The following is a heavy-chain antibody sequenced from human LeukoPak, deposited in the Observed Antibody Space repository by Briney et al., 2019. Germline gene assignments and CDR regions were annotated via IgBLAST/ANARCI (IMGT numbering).Heavy chain of an antibody. D-gene: IGHD3-22*01. J-gene: IGHJ3*02. V-gene: IGHV3-23*01. Sequence: GGSLRLSCAASGFTFSSYAMSWVRQAPGKGLEWVSATSRSGGSTYYADSVKGRFTISRDNSKNTLYLQMNSLRAEDTAVYYCAKASTMIVVVWAFDIWGQGTMVTVSS. CDR1: GFTFSSYA. CDR2: TSRSGGST. CDR3: AKASTMIVVVWAFDI.